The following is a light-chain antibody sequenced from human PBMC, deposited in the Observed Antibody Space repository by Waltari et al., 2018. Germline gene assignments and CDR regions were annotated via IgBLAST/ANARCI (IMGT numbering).Light chain of an antibody. CDR1: SLRSSY. CDR3: HSRDASGVGGT. Sequence: TQDPAVSVAMGQTVRITCQGDSLRSSYASWSRQRPGQAPILVIYYKNNRPAGVPDRFSGSSSDNTASLTITGAQAEDEAYYYCHSRDASGVGGTFGGGTKLTVL. J-gene: IGLJ3*02. CDR2: YKN. V-gene: IGLV3-19*01.